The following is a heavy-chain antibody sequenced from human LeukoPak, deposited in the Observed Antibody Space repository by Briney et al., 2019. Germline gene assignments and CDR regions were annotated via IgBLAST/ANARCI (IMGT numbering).Heavy chain of an antibody. V-gene: IGHV3-21*01. D-gene: IGHD3-22*01. CDR1: GFTFSSYG. CDR2: ISSSSSYI. CDR3: ARVRGSSGYYSEYYFDY. J-gene: IGHJ4*02. Sequence: PGGSLRLSCAASGFTFSSYGMHWVRQAPGKGLEWVSSISSSSSYIYYADSVKGRFTISRDNAKNSLYLQMNSLRAEDTAVYYCARVRGSSGYYSEYYFDYWGQGTLVTVSS.